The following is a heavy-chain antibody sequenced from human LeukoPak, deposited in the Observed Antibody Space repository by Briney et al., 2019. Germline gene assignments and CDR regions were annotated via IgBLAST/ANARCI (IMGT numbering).Heavy chain of an antibody. V-gene: IGHV4-30-2*01. J-gene: IGHJ5*02. CDR3: VREDFRKHRFDP. CDR1: GGSINSGGYS. CDR2: IYHSGST. Sequence: PSETLSLTCAVSGGSINSGGYSWSWTRQPPGKALEYIGYIYHSGSTYYNPSLKSRVIMSVDRSNNQFSLKLNSVTAADTAVYYCVREDFRKHRFDPWGQGTLVTVSS. D-gene: IGHD3-3*01.